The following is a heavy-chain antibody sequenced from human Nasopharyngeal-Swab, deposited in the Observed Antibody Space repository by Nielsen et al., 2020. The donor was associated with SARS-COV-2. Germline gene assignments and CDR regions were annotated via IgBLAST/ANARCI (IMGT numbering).Heavy chain of an antibody. V-gene: IGHV1-24*01. Sequence: ASVKVSCKVSGYTLTDLSMHWVRQAPGKGLEWMGGFDPEDGETIYAQKFQGRVTMTEDTSTDTAYMELSSLRSEDTAVYYCATVAASRDGYNYGAFDIWGQGTMVTVSS. J-gene: IGHJ3*02. CDR1: GYTLTDLS. D-gene: IGHD5-24*01. CDR2: FDPEDGET. CDR3: ATVAASRDGYNYGAFDI.